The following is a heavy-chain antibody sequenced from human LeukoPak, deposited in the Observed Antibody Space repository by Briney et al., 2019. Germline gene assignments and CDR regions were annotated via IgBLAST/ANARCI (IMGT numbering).Heavy chain of an antibody. J-gene: IGHJ5*02. CDR1: GYTFTSYH. CDR2: INPSGGTT. CDR3: ARDPHQYNWNYGGFDP. V-gene: IGHV1-46*01. D-gene: IGHD1-7*01. Sequence: ASVKVSCKASGYTFTSYHMHWVRQAPGQGLEWMGIINPSGGTTNYAQKFRGRVTMTRDMSTSTVYMELSSLRSDDTAVYYCARDPHQYNWNYGGFDPWGQGTLVTVSS.